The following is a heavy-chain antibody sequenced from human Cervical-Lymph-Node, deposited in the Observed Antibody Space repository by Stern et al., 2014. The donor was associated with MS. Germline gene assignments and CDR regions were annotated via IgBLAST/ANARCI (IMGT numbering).Heavy chain of an antibody. CDR1: GGSISSGDHY. CDR2: IYYSGRT. J-gene: IGHJ6*02. CDR3: GRGGSSRGDYHGMDV. V-gene: IGHV4-30-4*01. Sequence: QVQLQESGPGLVKPSQTLSLICTVSGGSISSGDHYWNWIRQSPGKGLEWIGHIYYSGRTYFSPSLKSRITMSVDRPKNQFSLNLSSVTAADTAVYYCGRGGSSRGDYHGMDVWGQGTTVIVSS. D-gene: IGHD2-2*01.